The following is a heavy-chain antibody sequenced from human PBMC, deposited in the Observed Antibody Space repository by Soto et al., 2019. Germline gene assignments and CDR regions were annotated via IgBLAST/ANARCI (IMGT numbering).Heavy chain of an antibody. CDR1: GFSFRSYG. Sequence: QVQLVESGGGVVQPGRSRRLSCAASGFSFRSYGMHWVRQAPGKGLEWVAVMSYDGRNEYYADSVKGRFTISRDQSKNTLDLQMNSLTAEDTAVYYCAKDRRYCSGTSCYRVYYYYNMDVWGKGTTVTVSS. J-gene: IGHJ6*03. CDR2: MSYDGRNE. V-gene: IGHV3-30*18. D-gene: IGHD2-2*02. CDR3: AKDRRYCSGTSCYRVYYYYNMDV.